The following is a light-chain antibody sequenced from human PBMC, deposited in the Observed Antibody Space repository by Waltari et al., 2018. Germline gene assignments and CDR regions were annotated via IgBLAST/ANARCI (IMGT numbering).Light chain of an antibody. V-gene: IGKV3-11*01. Sequence: EIVLTQSQDTLSLSPGERATLSCRASQSVSSYLAWYQQKRGQAPRLLIYGASNRATGIPARFSGSGSGPDFTLTISTLEPEDFAVYYCQQRSNWPLTFGGGTKVEIK. J-gene: IGKJ4*01. CDR2: GAS. CDR3: QQRSNWPLT. CDR1: QSVSSY.